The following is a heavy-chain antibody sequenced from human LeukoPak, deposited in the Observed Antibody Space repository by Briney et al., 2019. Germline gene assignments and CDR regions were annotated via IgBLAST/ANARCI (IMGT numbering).Heavy chain of an antibody. Sequence: GGSLRLSCAASGFTFSSYWMSWVRQAPGKGLEWVANIKEDGSQKYYMDSVKGRFTISRDNAKNSLYLQMNSLRAEDTAVYYCARGKYYFDYWGQRTLVTVSS. CDR1: GFTFSSYW. CDR2: IKEDGSQK. CDR3: ARGKYYFDY. J-gene: IGHJ4*02. V-gene: IGHV3-7*04.